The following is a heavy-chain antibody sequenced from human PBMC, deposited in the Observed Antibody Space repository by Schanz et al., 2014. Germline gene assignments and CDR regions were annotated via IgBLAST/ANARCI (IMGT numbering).Heavy chain of an antibody. Sequence: QLQLRESGPGLVKPSETLSLICTVSGASITSGGHYWTWIRQVPGKGLEWIGCIDDTWGPKNNSPLKARVTLSLDASTNQFSLKLSSVTAADTAVYYCAREGTGAVRGYFDYWGQGALVTVSS. CDR2: IDDTWGP. D-gene: IGHD6-13*01. CDR1: GASITSGGHY. CDR3: AREGTGAVRGYFDY. J-gene: IGHJ4*02. V-gene: IGHV4-31*03.